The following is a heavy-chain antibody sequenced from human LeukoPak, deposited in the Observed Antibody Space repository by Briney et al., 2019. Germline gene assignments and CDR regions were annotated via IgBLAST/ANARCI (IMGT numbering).Heavy chain of an antibody. CDR1: GFTFSGSY. CDR2: VNTDGSTT. Sequence: GGSLRLSCAASGFTFSGSYMHWVRQAPGKGLVWVSRVNTDGSTTAYADSVKGRFTISRDNANNTLYLQMNSLRAEDTAVYYCARGKSAGIWGQGTLVTVSS. V-gene: IGHV3-74*01. CDR3: ARGKSAGI. J-gene: IGHJ4*02.